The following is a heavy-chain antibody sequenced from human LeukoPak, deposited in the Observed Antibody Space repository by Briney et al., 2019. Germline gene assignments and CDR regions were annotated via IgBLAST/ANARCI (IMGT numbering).Heavy chain of an antibody. CDR2: ITVNGRGT. CDR3: TKSRISFSGQADH. D-gene: IGHD5-12*01. Sequence: GGSLRLSCAPSTFTINIYAMTWVRQAPGKGLEWVSSITVNGRGTSYADSVKGRFTSSRDNAKNSLYLQMNSLRAEDTAVYYCTKSRISFSGQADHWGQGTLVTVSS. V-gene: IGHV3-23*01. J-gene: IGHJ4*02. CDR1: TFTINIYA.